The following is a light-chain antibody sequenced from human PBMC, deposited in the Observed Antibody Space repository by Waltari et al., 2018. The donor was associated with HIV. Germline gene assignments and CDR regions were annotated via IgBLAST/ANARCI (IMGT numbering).Light chain of an antibody. J-gene: IGLJ2*01. CDR3: QTWDSSTVV. V-gene: IGLV3-1*01. Sequence: SYELTQPPSVSVSPGQIASITCSGDKLEDKFASWYQQRPGQSPVLVILQDNKRPSGIPERCSGSNSGNTATLTISGTQAMDEADYYCQTWDSSTVVFGGGTKLTVL. CDR1: KLEDKF. CDR2: QDN.